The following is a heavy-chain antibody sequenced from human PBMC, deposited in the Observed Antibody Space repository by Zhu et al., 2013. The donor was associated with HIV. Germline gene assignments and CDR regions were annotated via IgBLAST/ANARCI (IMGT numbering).Heavy chain of an antibody. J-gene: IGHJ4*02. CDR2: IVPVFDTV. CDR3: TRSLGYCSGVTCRHAGFDS. CDR1: GGTFSSST. V-gene: IGHV1-69*08. D-gene: IGHD2-15*01. Sequence: QVHLVQSGAEVKKPGSSVKVSCKASGGTFSSSTITWVRQAPGQGLEWMGRIVPVFDTVEYSQKFQGRVTITADKSTTTSYLEMTSLRSEDTAIYYCTRSLGYCSGVTCRHAGFDSWGQGTLVTVSS.